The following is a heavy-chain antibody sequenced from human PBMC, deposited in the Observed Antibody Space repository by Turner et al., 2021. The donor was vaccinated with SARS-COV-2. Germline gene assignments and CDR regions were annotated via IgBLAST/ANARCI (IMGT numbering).Heavy chain of an antibody. J-gene: IGHJ5*02. CDR3: AKDLGQLDWFDP. Sequence: QVQLVESGGGVVQPGRSLRLSCAASGFTFSSYGMHWVRQDPGKGLEWVAVISYDGTNKYYADSVKGRFTISRDNSKNTLYLQMNSLRAEDTAVYYCAKDLGQLDWFDPWGQGTLVTVSS. CDR2: ISYDGTNK. V-gene: IGHV3-30*18. CDR1: GFTFSSYG. D-gene: IGHD6-13*01.